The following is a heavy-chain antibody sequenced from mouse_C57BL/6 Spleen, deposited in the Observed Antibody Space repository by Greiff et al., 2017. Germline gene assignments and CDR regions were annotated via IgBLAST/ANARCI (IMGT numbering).Heavy chain of an antibody. CDR3: ARGLLRIYAMDY. CDR1: GFTFSDYG. V-gene: IGHV5-17*01. J-gene: IGHJ4*01. CDR2: ISSGSSTI. Sequence: EVKLVESGGGLVKPGGSLKLSCAASGFTFSDYGMHWVRQAPEQGLEWVAYISSGSSTIYYADTVKGRFTISRDNAKNTLFLQMTSLRSEDTAMYYCARGLLRIYAMDYWGQGASVTVSS. D-gene: IGHD1-1*01.